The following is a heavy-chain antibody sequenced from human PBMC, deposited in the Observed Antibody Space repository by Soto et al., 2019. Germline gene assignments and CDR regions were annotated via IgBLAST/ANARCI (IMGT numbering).Heavy chain of an antibody. CDR1: GGSISSGDYY. V-gene: IGHV4-30-4*01. CDR2: IYYSGST. J-gene: IGHJ6*02. Sequence: SETLSLTCTVPGGSISSGDYYWSWIRQPPGKGLEWIGYIYYSGSTYYNPSLKSRVTISVDTSKNQFSLKLSSVTAADTAVYYCARDTNVDTAMVDYYGMDVWGQGTTVTVSS. CDR3: ARDTNVDTAMVDYYGMDV. D-gene: IGHD5-18*01.